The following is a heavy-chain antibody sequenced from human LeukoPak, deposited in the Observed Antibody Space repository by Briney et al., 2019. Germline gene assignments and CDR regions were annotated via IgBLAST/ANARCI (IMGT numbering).Heavy chain of an antibody. CDR1: GYTFTGYY. V-gene: IGHV1-2*02. D-gene: IGHD2-2*01. J-gene: IGHJ1*01. CDR2: INPNSGGT. CDR3: ARERYCSSTSCYSDGYFQH. Sequence: ASVKVCCKASGYTFTGYYMHWVRQAPGQGLEWMGWINPNSGGTNYAQKFQGRVTMTRDTSISTAYMELSRLRSDDTAVYYCARERYCSSTSCYSDGYFQHWGQGTLVTVSS.